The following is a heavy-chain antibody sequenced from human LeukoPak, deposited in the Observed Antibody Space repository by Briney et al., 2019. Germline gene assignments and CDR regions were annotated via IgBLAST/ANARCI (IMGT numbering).Heavy chain of an antibody. CDR1: GFNFSDSR. J-gene: IGHJ4*02. V-gene: IGHV3-7*04. D-gene: IGHD2-21*01. Sequence: GGSLRLSCATSGFNFSDSRMIWVRQAPGKGLQWVANINRDGTEKHFLDSIEGRFTISRDNRKKSLYLQMNSLRPQDTAVYFCVRGDWYFESWGQGTLVTVSS. CDR2: INRDGTEK. CDR3: VRGDWYFES.